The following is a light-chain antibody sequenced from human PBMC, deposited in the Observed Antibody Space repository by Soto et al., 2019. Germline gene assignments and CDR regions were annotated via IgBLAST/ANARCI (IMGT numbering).Light chain of an antibody. CDR1: SSDVGGYNY. CDR3: SSYTSSSTLYVV. J-gene: IGLJ2*01. CDR2: DVS. V-gene: IGLV2-14*01. Sequence: QSALTQPASVSGSPGQSITIYCTGTSSDVGGYNYVSWYQQHPGKAPKLMIYDVSNRPSGVSNRFSGSKSGNTASLTISGLHAEDAADYYCSSYTSSSTLYVVFGGGTKLTVL.